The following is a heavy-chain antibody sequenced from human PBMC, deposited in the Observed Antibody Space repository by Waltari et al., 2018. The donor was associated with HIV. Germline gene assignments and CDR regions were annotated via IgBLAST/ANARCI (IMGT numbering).Heavy chain of an antibody. CDR1: GGSIPSAIFI. J-gene: IGHJ5*02. CDR3: AQVCLPAVGACNWIDP. CDR2: VHHSVDT. Sequence: QLQVQESGPGLVTPSETLSLTCTAPGGSIPSAIFIWGCVRQPPGKGLEWMGSVHHSVDTYYNPSLKSRVTISVDTSKKKFSLKLTSVTAADTAVYYCAQVCLPAVGACNWIDPWGQGTLVTVSS. D-gene: IGHD1-26*01. V-gene: IGHV4-39*01.